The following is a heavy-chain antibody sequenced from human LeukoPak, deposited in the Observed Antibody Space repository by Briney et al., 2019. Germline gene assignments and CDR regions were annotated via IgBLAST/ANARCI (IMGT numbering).Heavy chain of an antibody. D-gene: IGHD6-13*01. J-gene: IGHJ4*02. CDR2: INAGNGNT. Sequence: ASVKVSCKASGYTITRYAMHWERQAPGQRLEWMGWINAGNGNTKYSQKFQGRVTITRDTSASTAYMELSSLRSEDTAVYYCARISSSWYYFDYWGQGTLVTVSS. V-gene: IGHV1-3*01. CDR3: ARISSSWYYFDY. CDR1: GYTITRYA.